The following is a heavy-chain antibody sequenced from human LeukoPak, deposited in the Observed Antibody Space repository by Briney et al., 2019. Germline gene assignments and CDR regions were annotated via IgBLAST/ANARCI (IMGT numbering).Heavy chain of an antibody. Sequence: ASVKVSCKASGYTFTGYYIHWVRQAPGQGLEWMGWINPKSGGTNYAQKFQGRVTMTRDTSISTAYLELSRLRSDDTAVYYCARDGAFDIWGQGTTVTVSS. J-gene: IGHJ3*02. CDR3: ARDGAFDI. V-gene: IGHV1-2*02. CDR2: INPKSGGT. CDR1: GYTFTGYY.